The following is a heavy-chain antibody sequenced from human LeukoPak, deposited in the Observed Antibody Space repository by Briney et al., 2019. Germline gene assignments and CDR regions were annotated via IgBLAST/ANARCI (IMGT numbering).Heavy chain of an antibody. J-gene: IGHJ4*02. V-gene: IGHV4-34*01. CDR3: ARDSRQSGYYNY. D-gene: IGHD3-22*01. CDR1: GGSFSGYY. Sequence: SETLSLTCAVYGGSFSGYYWSWIRQPPGKGLEWIGEINHSGSTNYNPSLKSRVTISVDTSKNQFSLKLSSVTAADTAVYYCARDSRQSGYYNYWGQGTLVTVSS. CDR2: INHSGST.